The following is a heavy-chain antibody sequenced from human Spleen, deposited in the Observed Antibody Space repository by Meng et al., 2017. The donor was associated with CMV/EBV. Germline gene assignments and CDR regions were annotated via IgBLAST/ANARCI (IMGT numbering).Heavy chain of an antibody. CDR3: ARAPRKFIGALDY. Sequence: SVKVSCKASGGTFSSYAISWVRQAPGQGLEWMGGIIPILGIANHAQKFQGRVTITADKSTSTAYMELSRLRSDDTAVYYCARAPRKFIGALDYWGQGTLVTVSS. D-gene: IGHD5-12*01. CDR1: GGTFSSYA. J-gene: IGHJ4*02. V-gene: IGHV1-69*10. CDR2: IIPILGIA.